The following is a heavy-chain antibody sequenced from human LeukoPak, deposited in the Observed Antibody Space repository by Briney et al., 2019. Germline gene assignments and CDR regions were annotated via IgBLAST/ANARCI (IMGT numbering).Heavy chain of an antibody. D-gene: IGHD3-10*01. Sequence: QPGRSLRLSCTYSRSSFNNYAIHWVRQAPGTGLGWVAFISYDGGDKNYADSVRGRFIVSRDSSKNTVSLQMNNVRPEDTAVYFCARDAQWFAAVQYYFGEWGQGTLVAVSA. CDR2: ISYDGGDK. V-gene: IGHV3-30*01. J-gene: IGHJ4*02. CDR3: ARDAQWFAAVQYYFGE. CDR1: RSSFNNYA.